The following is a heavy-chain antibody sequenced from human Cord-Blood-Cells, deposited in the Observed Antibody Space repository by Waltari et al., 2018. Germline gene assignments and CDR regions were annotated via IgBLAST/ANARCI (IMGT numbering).Heavy chain of an antibody. D-gene: IGHD2-21*02. Sequence: QVQLVQSGAEVKKPGASVKVSCKASGYTFTGYYVHWVRQAPGPGLEWMGWINPNSGGTNYAQKFQGRVTMTRDTSISTAYMELSRLRSDDTAVYYCAREPPAAFLLRDWYFDLWGRGTLVTVSS. CDR2: INPNSGGT. CDR3: AREPPAAFLLRDWYFDL. J-gene: IGHJ2*01. V-gene: IGHV1-2*02. CDR1: GYTFTGYY.